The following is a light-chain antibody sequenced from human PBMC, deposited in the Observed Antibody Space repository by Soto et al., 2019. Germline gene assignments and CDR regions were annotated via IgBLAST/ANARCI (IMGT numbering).Light chain of an antibody. CDR3: QQYGSSLYT. CDR2: GAS. CDR1: QSVSSSY. V-gene: IGKV3-20*01. J-gene: IGKJ2*01. Sequence: EIVLTQSPGTLSLSPGERATLSCRASQSVSSSYLAWYQQKPGQAPRLLIYGASSRATGIPDRFSGSGSGTDFTLTISRLGHEDFGVYYCQQYGSSLYTFGQGTKVDIK.